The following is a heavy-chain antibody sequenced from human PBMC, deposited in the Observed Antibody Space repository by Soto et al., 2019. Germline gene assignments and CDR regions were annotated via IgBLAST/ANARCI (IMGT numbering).Heavy chain of an antibody. J-gene: IGHJ6*02. CDR3: ARDSPIPSAAYYYFDMDV. V-gene: IGHV1-69*13. CDR2: IIPIFRTA. Sequence: SVKGSCKVSGCDFSNYAISWVRHAPVQGPEWVGGIIPIFRTATYAQKFQGRVTITADDSTRTAYMELSGLTSEDTADYYCARDSPIPSAAYYYFDMDVWGQGTTVTVSS. D-gene: IGHD2-21*01. CDR1: GCDFSNYA.